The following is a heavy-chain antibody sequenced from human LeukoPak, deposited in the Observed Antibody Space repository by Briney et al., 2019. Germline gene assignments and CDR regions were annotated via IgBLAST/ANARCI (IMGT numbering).Heavy chain of an antibody. D-gene: IGHD4-17*01. J-gene: IGHJ4*02. CDR3: ASSPSIATVTAYYFDY. Sequence: PSETLSLTCTVSGGSISSGGYYWSWIRQHPGKGPEWIGYIYYSGSTYYNPSLKSRVTISVDTSKNQFSLKLSSVTAADTAVYYCASSPSIATVTAYYFDYWGQGTLVTVSS. CDR1: GGSISSGGYY. CDR2: IYYSGST. V-gene: IGHV4-31*03.